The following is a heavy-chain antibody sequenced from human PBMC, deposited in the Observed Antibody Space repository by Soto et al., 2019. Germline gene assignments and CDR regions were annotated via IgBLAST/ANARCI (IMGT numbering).Heavy chain of an antibody. D-gene: IGHD1-20*01. CDR3: ARPMSLTGSTNWFDP. CDR1: GGSISIGTDY. J-gene: IGHJ5*02. CDR2: IHYSGST. V-gene: IGHV4-39*01. Sequence: SETLSLTCTVSGGSISIGTDYWGWIRRAPGKGLEWIGNIHYSGSTSYNPSLWSRATISVDTSKNQFSLRLSSVTAADTAVYYCARPMSLTGSTNWFDPWGQGTLVTVSS.